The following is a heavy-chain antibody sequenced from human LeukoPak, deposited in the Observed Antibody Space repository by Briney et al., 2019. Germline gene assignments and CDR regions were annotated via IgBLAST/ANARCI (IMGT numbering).Heavy chain of an antibody. D-gene: IGHD1-26*01. CDR1: GGSISSYY. V-gene: IGHV4-4*07. CDR3: ARDGRSGGYQHYYYYYMDV. CDR2: IYTSGST. Sequence: SETLSLTCTVSGGSISSYYWSWIRQPAGKGLEWIGRIYTSGSTNYNPSLKSRVTVSVDTSKNQFSLKLSSVTAADTAVYYCARDGRSGGYQHYYYYYMDVWGKGTTVTVSS. J-gene: IGHJ6*03.